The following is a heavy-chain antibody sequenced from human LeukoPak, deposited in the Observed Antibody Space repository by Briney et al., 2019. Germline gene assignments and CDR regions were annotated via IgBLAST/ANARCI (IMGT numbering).Heavy chain of an antibody. V-gene: IGHV1-69*01. D-gene: IGHD2-2*02. CDR3: ARGGGDIVGVPAAIAPFDY. CDR2: IIPIFGTA. CDR1: GGTFSSYA. Sequence: GSSVKVSCKASGGTFSSYAISWVRQAPGQGLEWMGGIIPIFGTANYAQKFQGRVTITADESTSTAYMELSSLRSEDTAVYYCARGGGDIVGVPAAIAPFDYWGQGTLVTVSS. J-gene: IGHJ4*02.